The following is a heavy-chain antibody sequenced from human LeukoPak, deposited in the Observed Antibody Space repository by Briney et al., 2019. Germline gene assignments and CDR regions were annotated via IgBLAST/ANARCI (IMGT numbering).Heavy chain of an antibody. V-gene: IGHV4-39*01. D-gene: IGHD2-2*02. J-gene: IGHJ5*02. CDR2: IYYSGST. CDR1: GDSISSSSYY. CDR3: ARNLVGDIVVVPAAILGWFDP. Sequence: SETLSLTCTVSGDSISSSSYYWGWIRQPPGKGLEWIGSIYYSGSTYYNPSLKSRVTISVDTSKNQFSLKLSSVTAADTAVYYCARNLVGDIVVVPAAILGWFDPWGQGTLVTVSS.